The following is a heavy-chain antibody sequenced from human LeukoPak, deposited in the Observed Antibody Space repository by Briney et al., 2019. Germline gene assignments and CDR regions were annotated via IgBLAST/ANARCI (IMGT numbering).Heavy chain of an antibody. V-gene: IGHV1-69*13. CDR1: GGTFSSYA. CDR3: ARSPPTTVVTKYYFDY. J-gene: IGHJ4*02. CDR2: IIPIFGTA. Sequence: SVKVSCKASGGTFSSYAISWVRQAPGQGLEWMGGIIPIFGTANYAQKFQGRVTITADESTSTAYMELSSLRSEDTAVYFCARSPPTTVVTKYYFDYWGQGTLVTVSS. D-gene: IGHD4-23*01.